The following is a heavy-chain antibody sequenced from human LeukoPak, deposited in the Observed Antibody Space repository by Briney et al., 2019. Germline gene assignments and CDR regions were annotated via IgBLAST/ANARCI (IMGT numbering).Heavy chain of an antibody. CDR2: IYYSGST. D-gene: IGHD5-12*01. Sequence: SETLSLTCTVSGGSISSSSYYWGWIRQPPGKGLEWIGSIYYSGSTNYNPSLKSRVTISVDTSKNQFSLKLSSVTAADTAVYYCARVSHSGYDPSSLDYWGQGTLVTVSS. V-gene: IGHV4-39*07. J-gene: IGHJ4*02. CDR1: GGSISSSSYY. CDR3: ARVSHSGYDPSSLDY.